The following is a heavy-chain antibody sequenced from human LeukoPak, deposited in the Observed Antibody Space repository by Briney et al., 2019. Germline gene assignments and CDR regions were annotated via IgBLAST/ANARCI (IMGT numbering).Heavy chain of an antibody. J-gene: IGHJ3*02. V-gene: IGHV3-64D*09. CDR2: ISSNGNST. CDR1: GFTFSSYD. D-gene: IGHD1-26*01. Sequence: GGSLRLSCSASGFTFSSYDMHWVRQPPGKGLEFVSVISSNGNSTYYAVSVKGRFTISRDNSKNTPYLQMSSLRPEDTAVYYCGGGTYKRDAFDIWGQGTMVTVSS. CDR3: GGGTYKRDAFDI.